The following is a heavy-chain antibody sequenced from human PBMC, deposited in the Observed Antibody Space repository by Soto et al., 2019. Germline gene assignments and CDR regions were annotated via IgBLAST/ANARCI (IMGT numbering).Heavy chain of an antibody. J-gene: IGHJ3*02. CDR2: IYYSGST. CDR3: ARAPRYYYDSSGAFDI. Sequence: QVQLQESGPGLVKPSQTLSLTCTVSGGSISSGGYYWSWIRQHPGKGLEWIGYIYYSGSTYYNPSLKSRVTISVDTSKNQFSLKLSSVTAADTTVYYCARAPRYYYDSSGAFDIWGQGTMVTVSS. CDR1: GGSISSGGYY. V-gene: IGHV4-31*03. D-gene: IGHD3-22*01.